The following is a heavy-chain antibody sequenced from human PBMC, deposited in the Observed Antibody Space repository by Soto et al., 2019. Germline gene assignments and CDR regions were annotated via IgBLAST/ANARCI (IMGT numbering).Heavy chain of an antibody. CDR1: GFTFSSYG. CDR3: SRDKDSSSGSYYYGMDV. Sequence: GGSLRLSCAASGFTFSSYGMHWVRQAPGKGLEWVAVIWYDGSNKYYADSVKGRFTISRDNSKNRLYLQMNSLRAEDTAVYYCSRDKDSSSGSYYYGMDVWGQGTTVTVSS. CDR2: IWYDGSNK. J-gene: IGHJ6*02. D-gene: IGHD6-6*01. V-gene: IGHV3-33*01.